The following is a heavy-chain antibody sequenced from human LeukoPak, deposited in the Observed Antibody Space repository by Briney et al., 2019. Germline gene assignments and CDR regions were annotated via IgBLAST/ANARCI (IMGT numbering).Heavy chain of an antibody. CDR2: ISGSSRTI. CDR1: GFTPSKCS. V-gene: IGHV3-48*02. CDR3: ARADSATSDHMND. J-gene: IGHJ6*04. Sequence: PRGSLCLSCVASGFTPSKCSLNWVCQAPGKGLEWVSYISGSSRTIFYADSVKGRFTISRDNAKNSLYLQMNILRDEDTATYSCARADSATSDHMNDWGEGTPVTVSS. D-gene: IGHD1/OR15-1a*01.